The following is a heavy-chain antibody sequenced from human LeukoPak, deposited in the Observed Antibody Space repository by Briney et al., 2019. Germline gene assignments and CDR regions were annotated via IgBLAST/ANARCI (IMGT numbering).Heavy chain of an antibody. V-gene: IGHV3-9*01. D-gene: IGHD3-22*01. CDR3: ARFGFAMIVVVDDAFDI. Sequence: GGSLRLSCAASGFTFDDYAMHWVRQAPGKGLEWVSGISWNSGSIGYADSVKGRFTISRDNAKNSLYLQMNSLRAEDTAVYYCARFGFAMIVVVDDAFDIWGQGTMVTVSS. CDR2: ISWNSGSI. J-gene: IGHJ3*02. CDR1: GFTFDDYA.